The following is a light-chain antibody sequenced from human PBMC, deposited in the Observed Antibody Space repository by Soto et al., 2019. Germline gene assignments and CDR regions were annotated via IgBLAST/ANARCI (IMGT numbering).Light chain of an antibody. J-gene: IGLJ2*01. CDR1: SSNIGDNF. V-gene: IGLV1-51*01. CDR2: DNY. Sequence: QSVLTQPPSVSAAPGQKVTISCSGSSSNIGDNFVSWYQHLPGTAPKLLIYDNYKRPSGIPDRFSGSKAGTSATLGITGLQTGDEAHYYCGTWDSSLNGYVVFGGGTQLTVL. CDR3: GTWDSSLNGYVV.